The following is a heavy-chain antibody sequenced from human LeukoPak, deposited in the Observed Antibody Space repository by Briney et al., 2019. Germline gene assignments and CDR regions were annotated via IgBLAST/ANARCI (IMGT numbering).Heavy chain of an antibody. CDR1: GISFRSYG. V-gene: IGHV3-30*02. Sequence: XGGSLRLSCAASGISFRSYGMHWVRQAPGKGLEWVTFIWYDASNKYYAESVKGRFTISRDNSRNTVFLQMNSLRAEDTATYYCATDISTHYFGSWGQGTLVTVSS. D-gene: IGHD3-9*01. CDR3: ATDISTHYFGS. J-gene: IGHJ4*02. CDR2: IWYDASNK.